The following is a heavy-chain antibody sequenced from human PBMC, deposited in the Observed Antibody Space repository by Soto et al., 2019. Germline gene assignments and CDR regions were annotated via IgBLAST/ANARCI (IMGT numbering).Heavy chain of an antibody. CDR3: ARGYCSSTSCYPPYFDY. V-gene: IGHV1-18*01. J-gene: IGHJ4*02. D-gene: IGHD2-2*01. CDR1: GYTFTSYG. Sequence: ASVKVSCKASGYTFTSYGISWVRQAPGQVLEWMGWISAYNGNTNYAQKLQGRVTMTTDTSTSTAYMELRSLRSDDTAVYYCARGYCSSTSCYPPYFDYWGQGTLVTVSS. CDR2: ISAYNGNT.